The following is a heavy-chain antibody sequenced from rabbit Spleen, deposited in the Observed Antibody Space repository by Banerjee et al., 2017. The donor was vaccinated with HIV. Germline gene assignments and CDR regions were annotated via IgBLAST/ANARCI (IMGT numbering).Heavy chain of an antibody. Sequence: LEESGGGLVPPEGSLALTCKASGFSLSSSDYICWVRQAPGKGLAWISCIAGSSSGFTYSATWAKGRFTISKTSSTTVTLQMTSLTAADTATYFCARDTSSSFSSYGMDLWGQGTLVTVS. CDR1: GFSLSSSDY. V-gene: IGHV1S45*01. CDR2: IAGSSSGFT. D-gene: IGHD1-1*01. J-gene: IGHJ6*01. CDR3: ARDTSSSFSSYGMDL.